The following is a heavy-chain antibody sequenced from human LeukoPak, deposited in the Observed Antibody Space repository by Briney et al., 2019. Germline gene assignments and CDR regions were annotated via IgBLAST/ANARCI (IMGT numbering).Heavy chain of an antibody. Sequence: SETLSLTCTVSGGSISSSSYYWGWIRQPPGKGLEWIGYIYYSGSTNYNPSLKSRVTISVDTSKNQFSLKLSSVTAADTAVYYCAREYSSGWYPSPFDPWGQGTLVTVSS. J-gene: IGHJ5*02. D-gene: IGHD6-19*01. CDR1: GGSISSSSYY. CDR3: AREYSSGWYPSPFDP. CDR2: IYYSGST. V-gene: IGHV4-61*01.